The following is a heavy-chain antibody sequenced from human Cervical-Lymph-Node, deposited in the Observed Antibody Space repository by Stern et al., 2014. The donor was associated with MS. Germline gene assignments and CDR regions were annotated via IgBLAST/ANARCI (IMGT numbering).Heavy chain of an antibody. J-gene: IGHJ3*01. Sequence: QVQLQESGPGLVKPSETLSLTCTVSGDSISKSYWNWIRQPPGKGLEWIGYIFYSGSTNYNPSLKSRVTISLDTSKNQFSLRLSSVTAADTAIYYCARDPPRRPLYAFDVWGQGTMVTVSS. CDR2: IFYSGST. CDR3: ARDPPRRPLYAFDV. V-gene: IGHV4-59*01. CDR1: GDSISKSY.